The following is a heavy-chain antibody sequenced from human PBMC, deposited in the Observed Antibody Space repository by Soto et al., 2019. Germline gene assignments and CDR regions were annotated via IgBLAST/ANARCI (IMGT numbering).Heavy chain of an antibody. CDR1: GYSFTTHD. V-gene: IGHV1-8*01. Sequence: QVQLVQSGAEVKKPGASVKVSCKASGYSFTTHDINWVRQATGQGLEWMGWMNPNSGNTDYAQKFKGRVTMTRNTSISTAYMELSSLSSEDTAVYYCARGLYCSGGTCTDSWGQGTLVTVSS. J-gene: IGHJ4*02. D-gene: IGHD2-15*01. CDR2: MNPNSGNT. CDR3: ARGLYCSGGTCTDS.